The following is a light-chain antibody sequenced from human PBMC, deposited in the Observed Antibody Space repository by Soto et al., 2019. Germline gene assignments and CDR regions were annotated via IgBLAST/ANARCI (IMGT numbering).Light chain of an antibody. V-gene: IGLV7-46*01. CDR1: TGVVTSAHY. CDR3: LLSYSGAYVV. CDR2: DTN. Sequence: QAVVTQEPSLTVSPGGTVTLTCGSNTGVVTSAHYPYWFQQKPGQAPRTLIYDTNNKHSWTPARFSGSLLGVKAALTLSGAQPEDEADYYCLLSYSGAYVVFGGGTKLTVL. J-gene: IGLJ2*01.